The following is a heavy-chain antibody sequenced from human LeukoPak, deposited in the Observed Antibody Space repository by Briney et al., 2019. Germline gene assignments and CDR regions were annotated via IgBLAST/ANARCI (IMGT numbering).Heavy chain of an antibody. Sequence: EGSLRLSCAASGFTFSSYAMSWVRQAPGKGLEWVSYISNSGILYADSVKGRFTISRDNARRSLYLQMNSLRAEDTAVYYCAIIGCYRGVCDFDVWGQGTMVAISS. CDR1: GFTFSSYA. CDR2: ISNSGI. CDR3: AIIGCYRGVCDFDV. D-gene: IGHD2-21*01. V-gene: IGHV3-48*01. J-gene: IGHJ3*01.